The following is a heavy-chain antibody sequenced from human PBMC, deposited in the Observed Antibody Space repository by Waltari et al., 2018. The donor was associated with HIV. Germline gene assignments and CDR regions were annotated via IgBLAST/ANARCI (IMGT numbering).Heavy chain of an antibody. CDR1: GYTFTSYG. D-gene: IGHD6-13*01. CDR3: ARYPLGMASYYYYGMDV. V-gene: IGHV1-18*01. CDR2: ISAYNGNT. Sequence: QVQLVQSGAEVKKPGASVKVSCKASGYTFTSYGISWVRQATGQGLEWMGCISAYNGNTNYAQKLQGRVTMTTDTSTSTAYMELRSLRSDDTAVYYCARYPLGMASYYYYGMDVWGQGTTVTVSS. J-gene: IGHJ6*02.